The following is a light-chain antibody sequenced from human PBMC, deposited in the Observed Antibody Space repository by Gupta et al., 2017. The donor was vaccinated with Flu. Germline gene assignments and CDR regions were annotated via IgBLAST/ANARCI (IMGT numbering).Light chain of an antibody. CDR2: SND. CDR1: TSHIGPSA. Sequence: QSVLTQPPSASGPPGQRVTISCSGPTSHIGPSAVNWYQHVPVTATNLLVYSNDQRASGVPDRFSGSKSGTSAALAISGLQAEDEADYYCAAWDDSMNEVFGTGTKVTVL. CDR3: AAWDDSMNEV. J-gene: IGLJ1*01. V-gene: IGLV1-44*01.